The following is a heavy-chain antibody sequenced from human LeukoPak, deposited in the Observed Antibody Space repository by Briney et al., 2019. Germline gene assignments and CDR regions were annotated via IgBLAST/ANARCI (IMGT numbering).Heavy chain of an antibody. V-gene: IGHV3-7*05. CDR2: INEDGSKI. CDR3: ARWSHVSGRWFLDN. CDR1: GFRLDNYW. Sequence: ETGGSLRLPCEASGFRLDNYWMTWVRQAPGKGLEWVADINEDGSKIYSLDSVKGRFTISRDNAKNSLSLQLNTLRAEDTAVYYCARWSHVSGRWFLDNWGRGTLVSVSS. D-gene: IGHD3-10*01. J-gene: IGHJ4*02.